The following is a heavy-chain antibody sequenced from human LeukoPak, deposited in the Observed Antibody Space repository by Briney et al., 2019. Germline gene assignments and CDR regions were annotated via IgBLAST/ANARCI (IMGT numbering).Heavy chain of an antibody. CDR3: ARGVIPGAPDC. J-gene: IGHJ4*02. Sequence: SETLSLTCAVYGGSFSGDYWSWIRQPPGKGLEWIGEINHSGSDTYNPSLKSRVTISVDTSKNQFSLTLSSVTAADTAVYYCARGVIPGAPDCWGQGTLVTVSS. CDR1: GGSFSGDY. V-gene: IGHV4-34*01. D-gene: IGHD2-21*01. CDR2: INHSGSD.